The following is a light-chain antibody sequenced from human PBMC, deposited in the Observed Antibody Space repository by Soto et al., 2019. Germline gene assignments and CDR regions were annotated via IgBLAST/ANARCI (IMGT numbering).Light chain of an antibody. V-gene: IGLV2-11*01. J-gene: IGLJ3*02. Sequence: QSALTQPRSVSGSPGQSVPISCTGTSSDVGDYNYVSWYQQHPGKAPKLMIYDVNKRPSGVPDRFSGSKSGNTASLTISGLQAEDEADYYCCSYAGSYTLWVFGGGTKLNVL. CDR2: DVN. CDR1: SSDVGDYNY. CDR3: CSYAGSYTLWV.